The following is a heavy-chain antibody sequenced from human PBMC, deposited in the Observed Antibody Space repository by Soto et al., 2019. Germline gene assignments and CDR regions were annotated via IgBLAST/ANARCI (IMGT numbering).Heavy chain of an antibody. J-gene: IGHJ5*02. CDR2: IYYSGST. CDR1: GGSISSYY. Sequence: TXXTLSLPCTVSGGSISSYYWRWIRQPPGKGLEWIGYIYYSGSTNYNPSLKSRVTISVDTSKNHFSLKLRSVTAADTAVYYCARVGHSNWFDPWGQGTLVTVSS. CDR3: ARVGHSNWFDP. V-gene: IGHV4-59*01.